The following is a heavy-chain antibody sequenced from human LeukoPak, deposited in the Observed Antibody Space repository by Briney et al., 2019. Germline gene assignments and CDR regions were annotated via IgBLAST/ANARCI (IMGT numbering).Heavy chain of an antibody. V-gene: IGHV3-7*05. Sequence: GGSLRLSCAASGFSFSDSWMTCVRQAPGKGLEWVANIEQYGSEKNYVDSVKGRFTISRDNAKNSLYLQMNILRAEDTAVYYCARGHGWFDPWGQGTLVTVSS. CDR1: GFSFSDSW. CDR2: IEQYGSEK. CDR3: ARGHGWFDP. J-gene: IGHJ5*02.